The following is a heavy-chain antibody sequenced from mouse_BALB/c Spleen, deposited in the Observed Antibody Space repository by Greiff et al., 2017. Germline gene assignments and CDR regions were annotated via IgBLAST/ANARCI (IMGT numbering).Heavy chain of an antibody. V-gene: IGHV5-6-5*01. Sequence: EVMLVESGGGLVKPGGSLKLSCAASGFTFSSYAMSWVRQTPENRLEWVASISSGGSTYYPDSVKGRFTISRDNARNILYLQMSSLRSEDTAMYYCARGGTVVATEDYWGQGTTLTVSS. J-gene: IGHJ2*01. CDR2: ISSGGST. CDR3: ARGGTVVATEDY. CDR1: GFTFSSYA. D-gene: IGHD1-1*01.